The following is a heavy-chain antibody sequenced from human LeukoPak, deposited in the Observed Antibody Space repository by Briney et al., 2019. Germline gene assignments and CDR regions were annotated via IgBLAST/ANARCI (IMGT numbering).Heavy chain of an antibody. J-gene: IGHJ4*02. Sequence: PWGSLRLSCATSGFTFSNYWMSWVRQAPGKVLEWVANIKQDGSEKYYVDSVKGRFTISRDNAKNSLYLQMNSLRVEDTSVYYCARLRGLYSGTYRYQTAFEYWGQGSLLTVSS. CDR3: ARLRGLYSGTYRYQTAFEY. D-gene: IGHD1-26*01. V-gene: IGHV3-7*01. CDR2: IKQDGSEK. CDR1: GFTFSNYW.